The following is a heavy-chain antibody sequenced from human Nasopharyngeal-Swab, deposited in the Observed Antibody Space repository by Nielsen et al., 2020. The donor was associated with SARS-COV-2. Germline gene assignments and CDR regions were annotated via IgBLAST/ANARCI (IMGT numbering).Heavy chain of an antibody. V-gene: IGHV4-59*01. D-gene: IGHD2-2*02. CDR3: ARVADCSSTSCYTGEVDY. J-gene: IGHJ4*02. CDR2: IYYSGST. CDR1: GGSISSYY. Sequence: ESLKISCTVSGGSISSYYWSWIRQPPGKGLEWIGYIYYSGSTNYNPSLKSQVTISVDTSKNQFSLKLSSVTAADTAVYYCARVADCSSTSCYTGEVDYWGQGTLVTVSS.